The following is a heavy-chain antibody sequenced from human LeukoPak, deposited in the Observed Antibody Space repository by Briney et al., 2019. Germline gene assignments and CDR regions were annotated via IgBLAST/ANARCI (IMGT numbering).Heavy chain of an antibody. V-gene: IGHV4-34*01. CDR2: TNQDGAT. D-gene: IGHD3-10*01. J-gene: IGHJ5*02. Sequence: SETLSLTCAVYGGAFRGYYWSWIRQPPGEGLEWIGETNQDGATAYNPSLKSRVTISIDTSQAQFSLRLTSVTAADTAMYYCARPSRFGTRGWFDPWGQGTLVVVSS. CDR1: GGAFRGYY. CDR3: ARPSRFGTRGWFDP.